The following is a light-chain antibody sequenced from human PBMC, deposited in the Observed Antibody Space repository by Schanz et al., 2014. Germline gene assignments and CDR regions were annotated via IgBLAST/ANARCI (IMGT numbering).Light chain of an antibody. CDR2: AAS. Sequence: DIQMTQSPSSVSASVGDRVTITCRASQGISSWVAWYQQKPGKAPELLIYAASSLESGVPSRFSGSGSGTDFTLTISSLQPEDVATYYCQQFTTTPTFGQGTKVEIK. CDR1: QGISSW. J-gene: IGKJ1*01. CDR3: QQFTTTPT. V-gene: IGKV1-12*01.